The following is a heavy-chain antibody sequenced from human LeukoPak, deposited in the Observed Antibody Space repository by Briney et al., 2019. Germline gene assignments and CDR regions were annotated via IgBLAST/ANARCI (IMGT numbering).Heavy chain of an antibody. D-gene: IGHD2-15*01. J-gene: IGHJ6*03. CDR2: IIPIFGTA. Sequence: ASVKVSCKASGGTFSSYAISWVRQAPGQGLEWMGGIIPIFGTANYAQKFQGRVTITADKSTSTAYMELSSLRSEDTAVYYCARGLREDIVVVVAARFGYYYYMDVWGKGTTVTVSS. V-gene: IGHV1-69*06. CDR3: ARGLREDIVVVVAARFGYYYYMDV. CDR1: GGTFSSYA.